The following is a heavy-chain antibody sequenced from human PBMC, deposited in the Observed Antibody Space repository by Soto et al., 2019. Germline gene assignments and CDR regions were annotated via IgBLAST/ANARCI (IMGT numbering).Heavy chain of an antibody. J-gene: IGHJ4*02. D-gene: IGHD6-13*01. CDR3: AREGGLVLEAAHGAIYYFDY. CDR2: SRNKANSYTT. CDR1: GFTFSDHY. Sequence: PGGSLRLSCAASGFTFSDHYMDWVRQAPGKGLEWVGRSRNKANSYTTEYAASVKGRFTISRDDSKNSLYLQVNSLKTDDTAVYYCAREGGLVLEAAHGAIYYFDYRGQGPLVTVSS. V-gene: IGHV3-72*01.